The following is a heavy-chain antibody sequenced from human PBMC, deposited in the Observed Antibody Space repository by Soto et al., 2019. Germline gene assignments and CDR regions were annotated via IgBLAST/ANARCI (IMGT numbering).Heavy chain of an antibody. CDR2: INHSGST. V-gene: IGHV4-34*01. J-gene: IGHJ6*02. CDR1: GGSFSGYY. Sequence: PSETLSLTCAVYGGSFSGYYWSWIRQPPGKGLEWIGEINHSGSTNYNPSLKSRVTTSEDASKNQFSLQLSSVTAADTAVYYFARGSVGATSYYYYYGMDVWGQGTTVTVSS. D-gene: IGHD1-26*01. CDR3: ARGSVGATSYYYYYGMDV.